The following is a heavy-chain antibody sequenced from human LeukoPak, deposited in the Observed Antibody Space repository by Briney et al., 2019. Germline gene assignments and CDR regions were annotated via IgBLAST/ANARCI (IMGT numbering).Heavy chain of an antibody. J-gene: IGHJ4*02. CDR1: GFTFSSYA. D-gene: IGHD3-3*01. Sequence: GGSLRLSCAASGFTFSSYAMSWVRQAPGKGLEWVSSILGSGGGDTTYYADSVKGRFTISRDNSKNTVYMQMNSLTADYTALYYFAKEEWLGKMNYFDYWGQGTLVTVSS. CDR2: ILGSGGGDTT. V-gene: IGHV3-23*01. CDR3: AKEEWLGKMNYFDY.